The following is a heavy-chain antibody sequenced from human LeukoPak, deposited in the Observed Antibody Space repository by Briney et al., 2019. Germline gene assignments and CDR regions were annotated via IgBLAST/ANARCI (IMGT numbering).Heavy chain of an antibody. CDR2: IWYDGSNK. V-gene: IGHV3-33*06. CDR3: AKGPNYGSGSYYGY. D-gene: IGHD3-10*01. CDR1: GFTFSSYG. Sequence: GGSLRLSCAASGFTFSSYGMHWVRQAPGKGLEWVAVIWYDGSNKYYADSVKGRFTISRDNSKNTLYLQMNSLRAEDTAVYYCAKGPNYGSGSYYGYWGQGTLVTVSS. J-gene: IGHJ4*02.